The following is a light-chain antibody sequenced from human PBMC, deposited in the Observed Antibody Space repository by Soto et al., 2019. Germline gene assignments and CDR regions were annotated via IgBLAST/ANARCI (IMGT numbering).Light chain of an antibody. CDR1: QSLLHSNGYNY. CDR2: LGS. V-gene: IGKV2-28*01. Sequence: DIVMTQSPLSLPVTPGEPASISCRSSQSLLHSNGYNYLDWYLQKPGQSPQLLIYLGSNRASGVPYRVSGSGSSTDFSLKISRVEAEDVGVYYCLQALQTPNNFCPGTKLEIK. CDR3: LQALQTPNN. J-gene: IGKJ2*01.